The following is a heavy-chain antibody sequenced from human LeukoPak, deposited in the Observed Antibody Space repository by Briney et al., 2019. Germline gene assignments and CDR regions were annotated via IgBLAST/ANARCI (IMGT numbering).Heavy chain of an antibody. V-gene: IGHV3-23*01. CDR2: ISAGSGNT. J-gene: IGHJ4*02. D-gene: IGHD2-8*01. CDR3: AKDRFPFCTNGVCYDRPSDLPH. CDR1: GFTFTNYA. Sequence: PGGSLRLSCVASGFTFTNYAMTWVRQAPGRGLEWVSAISAGSGNTFYADSVKGRFTISRDNSKNALFLQMNSLSAEDTAVYYCAKDRFPFCTNGVCYDRPSDLPHWGQGTLVTVSS.